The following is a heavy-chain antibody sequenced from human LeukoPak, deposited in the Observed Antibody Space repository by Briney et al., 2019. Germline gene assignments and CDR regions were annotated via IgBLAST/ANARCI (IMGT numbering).Heavy chain of an antibody. CDR3: ARTLFTRGVVDY. Sequence: SETLSLTCTVSGGSISSSSYYWGWIRQPPGKGLEWIGSIYYSGSTYYNPSLKSRVTISVDTSKNQLSLKLSSVTAADTAVYYCARTLFTRGVVDYWGQGTLVTVSS. J-gene: IGHJ4*02. CDR1: GGSISSSSYY. CDR2: IYYSGST. V-gene: IGHV4-39*01. D-gene: IGHD2-15*01.